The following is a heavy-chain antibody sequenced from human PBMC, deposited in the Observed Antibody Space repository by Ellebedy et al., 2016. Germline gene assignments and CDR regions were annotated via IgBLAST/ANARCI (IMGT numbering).Heavy chain of an antibody. CDR3: ARELRDSSSNWFNP. CDR2: IIPIFGTA. CDR1: GGTFSSYA. Sequence: SVKVSCXASGGTFSSYAISWVRQAPGQGLEWMGGIIPIFGTANYAQKFQGRVTITADESTSTAYMELSSLRSEDTAVYYCARELRDSSSNWFNPWGQGTLVTVSS. J-gene: IGHJ5*02. D-gene: IGHD6-6*01. V-gene: IGHV1-69*13.